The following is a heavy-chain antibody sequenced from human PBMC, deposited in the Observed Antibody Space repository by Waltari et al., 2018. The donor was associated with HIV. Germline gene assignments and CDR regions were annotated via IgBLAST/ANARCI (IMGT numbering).Heavy chain of an antibody. J-gene: IGHJ5*02. CDR3: TLGRIDDIRSGRENLGGFDP. CDR2: IIPAIGIA. CDR1: GDTLSNYA. D-gene: IGHD3-3*01. V-gene: IGHV1-69*04. Sequence: VQLVQSGAEVKKPGSSVRVSCKASGDTLSNYAVSWVRQAPGQGLEWMGMIIPAIGIAMQQENFQGRVTINADKSPNSAYMELGGLRSEDTALYFCTLGRIDDIRSGRENLGGFDPWGPGTLVTVSS.